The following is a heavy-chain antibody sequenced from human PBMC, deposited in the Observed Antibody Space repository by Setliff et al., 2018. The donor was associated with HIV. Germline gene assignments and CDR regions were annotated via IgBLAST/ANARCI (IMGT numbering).Heavy chain of an antibody. J-gene: IGHJ5*02. V-gene: IGHV4-59*12. D-gene: IGHD2-2*01. CDR1: GGSISSYY. CDR3: ARDGPHCITSSCPGAWFDP. CDR2: IYASGST. Sequence: SSETLSLTCTVSGGSISSYYWSWIRQTPGKGLEWIGYIYASGSTKYNPSLESRVTISVDTSKDQFSLKLSSVTAADTAVYYCARDGPHCITSSCPGAWFDPWGQGTLVTVSS.